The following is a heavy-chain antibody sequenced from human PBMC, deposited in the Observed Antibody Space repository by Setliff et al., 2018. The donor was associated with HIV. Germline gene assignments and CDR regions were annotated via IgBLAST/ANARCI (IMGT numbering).Heavy chain of an antibody. Sequence: PGGSLRLSCEASGFSFSSYTMNWVRQAPGKGLEWVSYISSSSSYTNYADSVKGRFTISRDNAKNSLYLQMNSLRAEDTAVYYCAKGFRPVDTALVSGPTYWGQGIRVTVSS. CDR3: AKGFRPVDTALVSGPTY. CDR1: GFSFSSYT. CDR2: ISSSSSYT. V-gene: IGHV3-21*05. J-gene: IGHJ4*02. D-gene: IGHD5-18*01.